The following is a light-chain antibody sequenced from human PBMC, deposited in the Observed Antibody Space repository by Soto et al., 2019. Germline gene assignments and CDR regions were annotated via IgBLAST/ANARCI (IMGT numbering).Light chain of an antibody. J-gene: IGKJ1*01. CDR1: QRVNNY. CDR2: AAS. Sequence: QMTHSPSSLSASVGDRVTITCRASQRVNNYLNWYQHKPGKAPKLVIYAASNLYTVVPSRFSGTRSVTEFTRTISSLQPEDLASYYCLQDSGDSWTFCQGTKVEIE. CDR3: LQDSGDSWT. V-gene: IGKV1-6*01.